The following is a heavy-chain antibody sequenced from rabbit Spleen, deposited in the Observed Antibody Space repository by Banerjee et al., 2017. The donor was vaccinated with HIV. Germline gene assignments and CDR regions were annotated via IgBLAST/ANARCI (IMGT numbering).Heavy chain of an antibody. CDR1: GFSFSDRDV. J-gene: IGHJ4*01. CDR3: ARDSAGREDFNL. D-gene: IGHD4-2*01. CDR2: INTATGKD. Sequence: QSLEESGGDLVKPGASLTLTCKASGFSFSDRDVMCWVRQAPGKGLEWIGCINTATGKDVYASWAKGRFTISTTSSTTVTLQMTSLTAADTATYFCARDSAGREDFNLWGPGTLVTVS. V-gene: IGHV1S40*01.